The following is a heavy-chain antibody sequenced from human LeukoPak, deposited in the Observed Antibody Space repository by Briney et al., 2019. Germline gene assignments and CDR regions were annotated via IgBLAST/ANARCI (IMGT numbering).Heavy chain of an antibody. V-gene: IGHV3-23*01. D-gene: IGHD5-18*01. Sequence: PGGSLRLSCAASGFTFSTYAMSWVRQAPGKGLEWVSAISSSGGSTYYADSMKGRFTISRDNSKNTLYLRMNSLRAEVTAVYYCAKSGLGLDTFPFDYWGQGTLVTVSS. CDR3: AKSGLGLDTFPFDY. CDR1: GFTFSTYA. J-gene: IGHJ4*02. CDR2: ISSSGGST.